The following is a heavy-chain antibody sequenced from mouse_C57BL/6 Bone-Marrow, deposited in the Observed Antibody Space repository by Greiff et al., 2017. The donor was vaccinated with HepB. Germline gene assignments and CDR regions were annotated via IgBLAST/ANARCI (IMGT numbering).Heavy chain of an antibody. CDR2: IYPNSGST. CDR3: ARRIITTVVERRGDYAMDY. J-gene: IGHJ4*01. CDR1: GYTFTSYW. V-gene: IGHV1-64*01. Sequence: QVQLQQPGAELVKPGASVKLSCKASGYTFTSYWMHWVKQRPGQGLEWIGMIYPNSGSTNYNEKFKSKATLTVDKSSSTAYMQLISLTSEDSAVYYCARRIITTVVERRGDYAMDYWGQGTSVTVSS. D-gene: IGHD1-1*01.